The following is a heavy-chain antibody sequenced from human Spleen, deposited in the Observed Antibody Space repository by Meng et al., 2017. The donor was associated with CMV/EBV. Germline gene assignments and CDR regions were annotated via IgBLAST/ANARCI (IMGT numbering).Heavy chain of an antibody. CDR1: GFTFSSSA. J-gene: IGHJ4*02. Sequence: GGSLRLSCAASGFTFSSSALHWVRQAPGKGLEWVALISYDGSNKYYADSVKGRFAISRDNSKNTLYLQMNSLRAEDTAVYYCARDQLLSGSYYFDFWGQGTLVTVSS. CDR2: ISYDGSNK. D-gene: IGHD1-26*01. V-gene: IGHV3-30*09. CDR3: ARDQLLSGSYYFDF.